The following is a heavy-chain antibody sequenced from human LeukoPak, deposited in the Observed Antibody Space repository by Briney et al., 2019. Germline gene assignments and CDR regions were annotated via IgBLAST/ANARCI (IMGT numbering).Heavy chain of an antibody. CDR3: ARDVEYCSGGSCYFLAFDI. J-gene: IGHJ3*02. CDR1: GDSISSSTYY. D-gene: IGHD2-15*01. Sequence: PSETLSLTCTVSGDSISSSTYYWGWIRQPPGKGLEWIGSMYYSGSTYYNPTLKSRVTISIDTSKNQFSLKLSSVTAADTAVYYCARDVEYCSGGSCYFLAFDIWGQGTMVTVSS. CDR2: MYYSGST. V-gene: IGHV4-39*07.